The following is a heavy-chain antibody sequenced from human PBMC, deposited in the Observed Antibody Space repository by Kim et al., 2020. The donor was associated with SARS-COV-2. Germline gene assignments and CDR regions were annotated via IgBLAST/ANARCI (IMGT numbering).Heavy chain of an antibody. CDR3: ARDVLLWFGELSYYFDY. J-gene: IGHJ4*02. Sequence: GGSLRLSCAASGFTFSSYDMHWVRQAPGKGLEWVAVIWYDGSNKYYADSVKGRFTISRDNSKNTLYLQMNSLRAEDTAVYYCARDVLLWFGELSYYFDYWGQGTLVTVSS. CDR1: GFTFSSYD. V-gene: IGHV3-33*01. CDR2: IWYDGSNK. D-gene: IGHD3-10*01.